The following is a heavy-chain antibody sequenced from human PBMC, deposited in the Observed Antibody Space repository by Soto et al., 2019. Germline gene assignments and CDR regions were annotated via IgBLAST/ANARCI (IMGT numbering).Heavy chain of an antibody. CDR1: GGSISNHF. J-gene: IGHJ4*02. D-gene: IGHD1-26*01. V-gene: IGHV4-59*11. CDR2: VYNSGGT. Sequence: SETLSLTCTVSGGSISNHFWSWIRQPPGKGLEWIAYVYNSGGTKYNPSLKSRITISIDTSANQFSLRLTSVTAADTAVYYCARTNALGHFDYWGQGTLVTVSS. CDR3: ARTNALGHFDY.